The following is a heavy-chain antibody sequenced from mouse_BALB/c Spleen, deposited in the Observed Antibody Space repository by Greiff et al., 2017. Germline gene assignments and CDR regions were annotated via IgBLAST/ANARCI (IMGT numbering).Heavy chain of an antibody. D-gene: IGHD1-1*01. V-gene: IGHV1-9*01. CDR1: GYTFSSYW. J-gene: IGHJ4*01. Sequence: VQLVESGAELMKPGASVKISCKATGYTFSSYWIEWVKQRPGHGLEWIGEILPGSGSTNYNEKFKGKATFTADTSSNTAYMQLSSLTSEDSAVYYCARLAPYYYGSSPYAMDYWGQGTSVTVSS. CDR3: ARLAPYYYGSSPYAMDY. CDR2: ILPGSGST.